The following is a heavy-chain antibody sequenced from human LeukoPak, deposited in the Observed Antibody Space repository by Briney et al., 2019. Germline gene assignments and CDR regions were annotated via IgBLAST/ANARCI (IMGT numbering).Heavy chain of an antibody. Sequence: PSETLSLTCAVYGGSFSDYYWTWIRQPPGKGLEFIGEINHSGNTNYNPSLKSRVTMSVDTSKNQFSLKLNSVTAADAAVYFCARSTPPFYYFDYWGQGTLVTVSS. CDR2: INHSGNT. J-gene: IGHJ4*02. D-gene: IGHD2-15*01. CDR3: ARSTPPFYYFDY. CDR1: GGSFSDYY. V-gene: IGHV4-34*01.